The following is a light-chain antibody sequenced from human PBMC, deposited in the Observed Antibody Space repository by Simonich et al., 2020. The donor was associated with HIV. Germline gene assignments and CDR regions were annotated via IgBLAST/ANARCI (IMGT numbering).Light chain of an antibody. Sequence: DIQMTQSPSAMSASVGNIVTITCRASQGISNYLAWFQQKPWKVPKRLIYATSNLQSGVPSRFSGSGSGTEFTLTISSLQPADFATYYCLQHNSYPLTFGPGTKVDIK. CDR1: QGISNY. CDR3: LQHNSYPLT. V-gene: IGKV1-17*03. J-gene: IGKJ3*01. CDR2: ATS.